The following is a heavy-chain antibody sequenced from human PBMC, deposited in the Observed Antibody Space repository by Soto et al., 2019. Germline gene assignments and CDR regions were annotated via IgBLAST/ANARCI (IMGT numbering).Heavy chain of an antibody. D-gene: IGHD1-26*01. CDR3: ARESGSYPEYYFDD. J-gene: IGHJ4*02. CDR2: INGGNGNT. Sequence: ASVKVSCKASGYAFAYYAMHWVRQAPGQRLEWMGWINGGNGNTKYSQKFQGRVTITRDTSASTAYMELSSLRFEDTAVYYCARESGSYPEYYFDDCGQGTLVTVSS. CDR1: GYAFAYYA. V-gene: IGHV1-3*01.